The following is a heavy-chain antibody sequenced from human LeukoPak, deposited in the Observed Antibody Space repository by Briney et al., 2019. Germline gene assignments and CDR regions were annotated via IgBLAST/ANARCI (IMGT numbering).Heavy chain of an antibody. CDR3: ARVGRGAAAGFDY. Sequence: PSETLSLTCTVSGGSISNYYWSWNRQPPGKGLEWIGYIYYSGSTNYNPSLKSRVTISVDTSKNQFSLKLTSVTAADTAVYYCARVGRGAAAGFDYWGLGTLVTVSS. D-gene: IGHD6-13*01. CDR1: GGSISNYY. CDR2: IYYSGST. V-gene: IGHV4-59*01. J-gene: IGHJ4*02.